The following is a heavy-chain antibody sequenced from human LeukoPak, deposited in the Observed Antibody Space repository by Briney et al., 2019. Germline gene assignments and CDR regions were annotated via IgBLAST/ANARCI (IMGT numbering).Heavy chain of an antibody. V-gene: IGHV1-8*03. CDR2: MNPNSGNT. CDR3: ARGRGYSGYAYYYYYYMAV. Sequence: ASGKVSCKASGYTFTSYDINWVRQATGQGLEWMGWMNPNSGNTGYAQKFQGRVTITRNTSISTAYMELSSLRSEHTAVYYCARGRGYSGYAYYYYYYMAVWGKGTTVTVSS. CDR1: GYTFTSYD. J-gene: IGHJ6*03. D-gene: IGHD5-12*01.